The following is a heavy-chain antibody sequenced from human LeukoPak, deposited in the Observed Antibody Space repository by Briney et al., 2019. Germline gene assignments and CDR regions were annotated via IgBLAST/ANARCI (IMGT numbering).Heavy chain of an antibody. V-gene: IGHV1-2*02. J-gene: IGHJ4*02. Sequence: ASVKVSCTASGYTFTGYYMHWVRQAPGQGLEWMGWINPNSGGTNYAQKFQGRVTMTRDTSISTAYMELSRLRSDDTAVYYCCTYYYDSSGYYALDYWGQGTLVTVSS. CDR2: INPNSGGT. D-gene: IGHD3-22*01. CDR3: CTYYYDSSGYYALDY. CDR1: GYTFTGYY.